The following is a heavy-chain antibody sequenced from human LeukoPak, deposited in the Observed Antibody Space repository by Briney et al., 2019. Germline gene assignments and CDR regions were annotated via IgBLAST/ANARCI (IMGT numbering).Heavy chain of an antibody. CDR2: ISNSGYTI. Sequence: GGSLRLSCAASGFTFSDYYMSWIRQAPGKGLEWVSYISNSGYTIYYADSVKGRFTISRDNAKNSLYLQMNSLRAEDTAVYYCARRGNSGWYVVSWGQGALVTVSS. J-gene: IGHJ5*01. CDR3: ARRGNSGWYVVS. D-gene: IGHD6-19*01. CDR1: GFTFSDYY. V-gene: IGHV3-11*01.